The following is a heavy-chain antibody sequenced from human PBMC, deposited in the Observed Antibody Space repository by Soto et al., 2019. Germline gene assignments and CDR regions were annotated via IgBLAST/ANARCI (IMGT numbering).Heavy chain of an antibody. CDR3: ASAAVTGTAGLDF. J-gene: IGHJ4*02. Sequence: AASVKVSCKASGYTFSGFYMHWVRQAPGQGLEWMGWINPNSGGTKSAEKFQGRVTMTRDTSISTAYMELSRLTSDDTAVYYCASAAVTGTAGLDFWGQGTQVTV. CDR1: GYTFSGFY. D-gene: IGHD6-19*01. V-gene: IGHV1-2*02. CDR2: INPNSGGT.